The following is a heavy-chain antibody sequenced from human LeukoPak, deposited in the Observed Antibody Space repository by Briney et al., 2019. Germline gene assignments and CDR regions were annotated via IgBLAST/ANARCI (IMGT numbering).Heavy chain of an antibody. CDR1: GFTFSSYS. CDR2: ISSSSSYI. CDR3: ARVIRVAVDAFDI. Sequence: PGGSLRLSCAASGFTFSSYSMNWVRQAPGKGLEWVSSISSSSSYIYYADSVKGRFTTSRDNAKNSLYLQMNSLRAEDTAVYYCARVIRVAVDAFDIWGQGTMVTVSS. V-gene: IGHV3-21*01. D-gene: IGHD2-15*01. J-gene: IGHJ3*02.